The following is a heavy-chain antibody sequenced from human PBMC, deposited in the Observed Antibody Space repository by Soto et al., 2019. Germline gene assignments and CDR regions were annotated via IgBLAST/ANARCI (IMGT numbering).Heavy chain of an antibody. CDR2: ISDRSAVP. D-gene: IGHD3-16*01. CDR1: GLTLRSYA. CDR3: AKGGPFTGGFAP. Sequence: EGQLLQSGGDLVQPGGSLRLSCAGSGLTLRSYAMTWIRQTPEKGLEWVSTISDRSAVPSYADSVNGRFTVSRDNSKNPLYLQMKSLRPDDTASYYCAKGGPFTGGFAPWGQGTLVTVSA. V-gene: IGHV3-23*01. J-gene: IGHJ5*02.